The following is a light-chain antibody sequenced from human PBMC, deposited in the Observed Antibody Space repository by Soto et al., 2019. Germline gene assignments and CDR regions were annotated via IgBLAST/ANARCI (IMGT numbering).Light chain of an antibody. CDR3: QQYNTWPPN. CDR1: ESVGRH. Sequence: EIVMPQSPAPLSVSPGERATRSCRASESVGRHLAWYHQKPGQAPKLLIFDASTRATGVPARFSGSGSGTEFTLTVSSLQSEDIAVYFCQQYNTWPPNFGQGTRLEF. CDR2: DAS. V-gene: IGKV3-15*01. J-gene: IGKJ5*01.